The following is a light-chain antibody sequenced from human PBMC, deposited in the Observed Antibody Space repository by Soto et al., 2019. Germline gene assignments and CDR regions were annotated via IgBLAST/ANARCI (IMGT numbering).Light chain of an antibody. Sequence: AIQMTQSPSSLSASVGDRVTITCRASQGIRNGLGWYQQKPGKAPKLLIYAASSLQSGVPSRFSGSGSGTDFTLTISSMQPADFATYYCLQDYNYHWTFGQGTKVEIK. J-gene: IGKJ1*01. V-gene: IGKV1-6*01. CDR3: LQDYNYHWT. CDR1: QGIRNG. CDR2: AAS.